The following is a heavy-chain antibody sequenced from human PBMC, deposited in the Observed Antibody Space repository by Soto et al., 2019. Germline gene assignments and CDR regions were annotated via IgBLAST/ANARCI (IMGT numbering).Heavy chain of an antibody. CDR3: ASLRGVDV. CDR1: GDTFNRDV. D-gene: IGHD2-8*01. J-gene: IGHJ6*02. V-gene: IGHV1-69*01. Sequence: QVQVVQSGAEVKEPGSSVKVSCKASGDTFNRDVVSWVRQAPGQGLEWMGGIIPLFGTTNYAQKLQGRVTITADESTNAVYMELRSVRGDYTAGDYCASLRGVDVWGQGTAVTVSS. CDR2: IIPLFGTT.